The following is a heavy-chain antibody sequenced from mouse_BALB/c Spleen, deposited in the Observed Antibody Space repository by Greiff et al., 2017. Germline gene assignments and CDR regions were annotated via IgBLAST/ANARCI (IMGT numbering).Heavy chain of an antibody. D-gene: IGHD2-14*01. CDR1: GYAFTNYL. J-gene: IGHJ4*01. CDR2: INPGSGGT. V-gene: IGHV1-54*01. Sequence: VQLQQSGAELVRPGTSVKLSCKASGYAFTNYLIEWVKQRPGQGLEWIGVINPGSGGTNYNEKFKGKATLTADKSSSTAYMQLSSLTSDDSAVYFCARSYYRYGYAMDYWGQGTSVTVSS. CDR3: ARSYYRYGYAMDY.